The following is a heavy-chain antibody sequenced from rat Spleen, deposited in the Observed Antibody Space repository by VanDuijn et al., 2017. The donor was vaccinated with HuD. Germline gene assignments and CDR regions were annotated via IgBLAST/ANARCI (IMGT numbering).Heavy chain of an antibody. D-gene: IGHD1-12*01. CDR3: AWDV. CDR1: GATRRTAR. J-gene: IGHJ2*01. CDR2: IKAKSNNYAT. V-gene: IGHV6-6*01. Sequence: EVQVLESGGGGVQPGNSLKLSGATAGATRRTARRDGERQFPEKRLEWVARIKAKSNNYATDYTESVKGRFTISRDDSKSCVYLQMNNLKEEDTALYYCAWDVWGQGVMVTVSS.